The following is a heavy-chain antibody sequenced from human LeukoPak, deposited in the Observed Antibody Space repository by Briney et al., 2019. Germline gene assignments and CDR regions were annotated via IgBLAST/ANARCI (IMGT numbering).Heavy chain of an antibody. CDR2: ISSNGGST. CDR1: GFTFSSYA. J-gene: IGHJ4*02. CDR3: VKGIVVVTARAFDY. D-gene: IGHD2-21*02. V-gene: IGHV3-64D*06. Sequence: GGSLRLSCSASGFTFSSYAMHWVRQAPGKGREYVSAISSNGGSTYYADSVKGKFTISRDNSKNTLYLQMSSLRPEDTAVYYCVKGIVVVTARAFDYWGQGTLVTVSS.